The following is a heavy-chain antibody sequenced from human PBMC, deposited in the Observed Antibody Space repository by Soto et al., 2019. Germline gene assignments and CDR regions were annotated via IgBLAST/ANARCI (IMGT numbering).Heavy chain of an antibody. CDR3: ARRKGDYYDSSGYHYYFDY. CDR1: GYTFTDYY. D-gene: IGHD3-22*01. J-gene: IGHJ4*02. Sequence: ASVKVSCKASGYTFTDYYVHWVRQAPGQGLKWMGWINPNSGGTKSAQKFQGRVTMTRDTSISTAYMELSRLRSDDTAVYYCARRKGDYYDSSGYHYYFDYWGQGTLVTVSS. CDR2: INPNSGGT. V-gene: IGHV1-2*02.